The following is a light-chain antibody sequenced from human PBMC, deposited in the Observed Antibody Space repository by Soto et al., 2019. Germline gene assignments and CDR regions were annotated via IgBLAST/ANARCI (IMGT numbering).Light chain of an antibody. CDR2: EVT. J-gene: IGLJ1*01. Sequence: QSVLTQPASVSGSPGQTITSSCTGTSSDIGGYNAVSWYQHHPGKAPKLIIYEVTHRPSGVSDRFSASKSGNTASLTISGLQAEDEADYYCNSFRVSHLYVFGTGTEVTVL. CDR1: SSDIGGYNA. V-gene: IGLV2-14*01. CDR3: NSFRVSHLYV.